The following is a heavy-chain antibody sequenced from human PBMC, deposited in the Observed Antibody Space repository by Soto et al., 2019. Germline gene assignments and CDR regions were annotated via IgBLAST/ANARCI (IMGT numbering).Heavy chain of an antibody. CDR3: ARDQLEGNWFDP. V-gene: IGHV4-30-4*07. Sequence: SETLSLTCAVSGGSISSGGYSWSWIRQPPGKGLEWIGYIYYSGSTNYNPSLTSRVTISVDKSKNQFSLKLSSVTAADTAVYYCARDQLEGNWFDPWGQGTLVTVSS. J-gene: IGHJ5*02. D-gene: IGHD1-1*01. CDR1: GGSISSGGYS. CDR2: IYYSGST.